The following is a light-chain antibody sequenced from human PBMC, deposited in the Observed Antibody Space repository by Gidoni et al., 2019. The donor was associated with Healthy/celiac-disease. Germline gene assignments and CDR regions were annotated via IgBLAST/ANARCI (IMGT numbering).Light chain of an antibody. V-gene: IGKV3-20*01. J-gene: IGKJ5*01. CDR3: QQYGSSPKIT. CDR1: QCVSSSY. Sequence: EIVLTQSPGTLSLSPGERATLSCRASQCVSSSYLAWYQQKPGQAPRLLIYGASSRATGIPDRFSGSGSGTDFTLTISRLEPEDFAVYYCQQYGSSPKITFGQXTRLEIK. CDR2: GAS.